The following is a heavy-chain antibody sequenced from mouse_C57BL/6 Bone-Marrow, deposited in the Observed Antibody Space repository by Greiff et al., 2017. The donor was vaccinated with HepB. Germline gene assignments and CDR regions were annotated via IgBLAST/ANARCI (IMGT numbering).Heavy chain of an antibody. CDR1: GYAFTNYL. CDR2: INPGSGGT. Sequence: LQESGAELVRPGTSVKVSCKASGYAFTNYLIEWVKQRPGQGLEWIGVINPGSGGTNYNEKFKGKATLTADKSSSTAYMQLSSLTSEDSAVYFCARPITTVGDWFAYWGQGTLVTVSA. J-gene: IGHJ3*01. V-gene: IGHV1-54*01. CDR3: ARPITTVGDWFAY. D-gene: IGHD1-1*01.